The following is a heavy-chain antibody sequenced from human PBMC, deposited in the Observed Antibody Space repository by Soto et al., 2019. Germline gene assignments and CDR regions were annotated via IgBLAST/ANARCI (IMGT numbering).Heavy chain of an antibody. V-gene: IGHV3-33*01. D-gene: IGHD2-15*01. CDR2: IWYDGLRQ. CDR1: GFTLNNYG. CDR3: VRESTPLFFDS. J-gene: IGHJ4*02. Sequence: GGSLRLSCVGSGFTLNNYGVHWVRQAPGKGLEWVALIWYDGLRQTYADSVRGRFTISRDSSTNTIYLQMNSLRAEDTANYFCVRESTPLFFDSWGQGTPVTVYS.